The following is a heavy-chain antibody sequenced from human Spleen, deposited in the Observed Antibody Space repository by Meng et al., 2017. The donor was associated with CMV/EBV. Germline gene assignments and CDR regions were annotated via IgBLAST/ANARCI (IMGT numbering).Heavy chain of an antibody. CDR1: YTFSGYY. CDR3: ASSYCSGGSCYSGNWFDP. V-gene: IGHV1-2*06. J-gene: IGHJ5*02. Sequence: YTFSGYYIHWVRQAPGQGLEWMGRINHNSGDRNYAQKFQDRATMTRDTSITTAYMELSRLRSDDTAVYYCASSYCSGGSCYSGNWFDPWGQGTLVTVSS. D-gene: IGHD2-15*01. CDR2: INHNSGDR.